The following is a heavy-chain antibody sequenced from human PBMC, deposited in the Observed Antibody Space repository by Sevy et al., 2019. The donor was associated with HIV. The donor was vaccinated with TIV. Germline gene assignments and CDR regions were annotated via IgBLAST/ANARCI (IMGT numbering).Heavy chain of an antibody. D-gene: IGHD3-9*01. J-gene: IGHJ6*02. CDR3: ARDLTGYLDWLGVVNYYYYGMDV. V-gene: IGHV3-30*04. CDR2: ISYDGSNK. CDR1: GFTFSSYA. Sequence: GGSLRLSCAASGFTFSSYAMHWVRQAPGKGLEWVAVISYDGSNKYYADSVKGRFTISRDNSKNTLYLQMNSLRAEDTAVYYCARDLTGYLDWLGVVNYYYYGMDVWGQGTTVTVSS.